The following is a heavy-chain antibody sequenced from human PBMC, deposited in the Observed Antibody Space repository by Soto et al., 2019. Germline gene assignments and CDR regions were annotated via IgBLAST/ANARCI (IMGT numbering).Heavy chain of an antibody. D-gene: IGHD2-2*01. Sequence: QVQLQESGPGLVKPSETLSLTCTVSGGSISSHYWNWIRQPPGKGLEWIGYIYSSGSTNYNPSLKGRVTISVDTSKNQFSLKLSSVTAADTAVYYCARWPYCGSTRCYGFRYWGQGTLVTVSS. V-gene: IGHV4-59*11. J-gene: IGHJ4*02. CDR1: GGSISSHY. CDR3: ARWPYCGSTRCYGFRY. CDR2: IYSSGST.